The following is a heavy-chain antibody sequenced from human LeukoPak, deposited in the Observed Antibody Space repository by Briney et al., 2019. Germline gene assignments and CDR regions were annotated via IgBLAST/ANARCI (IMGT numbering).Heavy chain of an antibody. CDR3: ASGTTVTNFAY. CDR1: GGSISSYY. J-gene: IGHJ4*02. Sequence: SETLSLTCTVSGGSISSYYWSWIRQPPGKGLEWIGYIYYSGSTNYNPSLKSRVTISVDTSKNQFSLKLTSVTAADTAVYYCASGTTVTNFAYWGQETLVTASS. D-gene: IGHD4-17*01. V-gene: IGHV4-59*12. CDR2: IYYSGST.